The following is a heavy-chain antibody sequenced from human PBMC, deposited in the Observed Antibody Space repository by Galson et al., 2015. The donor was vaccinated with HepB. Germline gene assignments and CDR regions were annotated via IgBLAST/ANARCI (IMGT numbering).Heavy chain of an antibody. CDR2: ITSSGSTR. Sequence: SLRLSCAASGFTFSDYYMSWLRQAPGKGLEWVSYITSSGSTRYSADSVKGRFTISRDNAKNSLYLQMNSLRAEDTAVYYCARGGYGLDVWGQGTTVTVSS. V-gene: IGHV3-11*01. D-gene: IGHD1-26*01. J-gene: IGHJ6*02. CDR1: GFTFSDYY. CDR3: ARGGYGLDV.